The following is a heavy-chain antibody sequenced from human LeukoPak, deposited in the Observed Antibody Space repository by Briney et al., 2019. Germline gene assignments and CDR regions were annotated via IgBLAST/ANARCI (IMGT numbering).Heavy chain of an antibody. CDR3: AKDLRPLSPYYYMDV. CDR2: IWYDGSNK. J-gene: IGHJ6*03. D-gene: IGHD2-2*01. CDR1: GFTSCSYG. Sequence: PGGSLRLSCAASGFTSCSYGMHWVRQAPGKGLEWVAVIWYDGSNKYYADSVKGRFTISRDNSKNTLYLQMNSLRADDTAVYYCAKDLRPLSPYYYMDVWGKGTTVTVSS. V-gene: IGHV3-33*06.